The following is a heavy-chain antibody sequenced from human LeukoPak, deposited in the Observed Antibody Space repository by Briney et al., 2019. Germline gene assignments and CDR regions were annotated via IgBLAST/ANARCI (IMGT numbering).Heavy chain of an antibody. D-gene: IGHD6-13*01. J-gene: IGHJ4*02. Sequence: NPGGSLRLSCAASGFNFSSYSMNWVRQAPGKGLEWVSSISSSSYIYYADSVKGRFTISRDNAKNSLYLQMNSLRAEDTAVYYCARDRDSSFDYWGQGTLVTVSS. V-gene: IGHV3-21*01. CDR1: GFNFSSYS. CDR3: ARDRDSSFDY. CDR2: ISSSSYI.